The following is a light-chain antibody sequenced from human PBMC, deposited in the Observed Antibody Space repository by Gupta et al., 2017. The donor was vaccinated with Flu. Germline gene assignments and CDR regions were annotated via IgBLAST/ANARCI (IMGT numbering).Light chain of an antibody. V-gene: IGKV1-33*01. J-gene: IGKJ4*01. CDR2: SAS. CDR3: QQYDNFPLT. CDR1: QDISDS. Sequence: DIQMTQSPSSLSASLRDRVTITCQASQDISDSLSWYQQKPGKAPKLLIYSASKVETGVPSRFSGGGSGTDFTFTISSLQPEDFATYYCQQYDNFPLTFGGGTKVEIK.